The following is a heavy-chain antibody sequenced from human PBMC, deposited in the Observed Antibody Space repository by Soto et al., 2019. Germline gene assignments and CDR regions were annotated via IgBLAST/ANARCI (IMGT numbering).Heavy chain of an antibody. CDR2: ISAHNGNT. CDR1: GYTFTSYG. J-gene: IGHJ4*02. D-gene: IGHD1-1*01. V-gene: IGHV1-18*01. CDR3: ARGRYGDY. Sequence: QVHLVQSGAEVKKPGASVKVSCKCSGYTFTSYGITWVRQAPGQGLEWMGWISAHNGNTDYAQKLQGRVTVTRDTSPSPAYMELRSLRSDDTAVYYCARGRYGDYWGQGALVTVSS.